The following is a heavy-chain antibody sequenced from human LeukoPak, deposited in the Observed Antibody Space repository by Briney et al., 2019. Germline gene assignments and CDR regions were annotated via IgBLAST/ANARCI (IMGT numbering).Heavy chain of an antibody. CDR3: ARRGIVGATPDAFDI. D-gene: IGHD1-26*01. J-gene: IGHJ3*02. CDR1: GYSFTSYW. Sequence: GESLKISCKGSGYSFTSYWIGWVRQVPGKGLEWMGIIYPSDSDTRYSPSFQGQVTISADKSISTAYLQWSSLKASDTAIYYCARRGIVGATPDAFDIWGQGTMVTVSS. CDR2: IYPSDSDT. V-gene: IGHV5-51*01.